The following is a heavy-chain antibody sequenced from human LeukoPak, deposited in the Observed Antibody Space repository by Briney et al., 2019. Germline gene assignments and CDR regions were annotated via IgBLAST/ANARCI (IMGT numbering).Heavy chain of an antibody. V-gene: IGHV3-48*02. D-gene: IGHD1-26*01. CDR3: ASSGSYRFDY. Sequence: PGGSLRLSCAASGFTFSSYCMNWVRQAPGKGLEWVSHITASGTAMFYADSVKGRFTISRDNAKNSLYLQMNSLRDEDTAVYYCASSGSYRFDYWGQGTLVTVSS. J-gene: IGHJ4*02. CDR2: ITASGTAM. CDR1: GFTFSSYC.